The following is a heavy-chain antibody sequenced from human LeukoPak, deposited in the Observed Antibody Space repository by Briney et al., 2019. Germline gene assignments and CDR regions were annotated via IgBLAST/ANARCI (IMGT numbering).Heavy chain of an antibody. Sequence: ASVKVSCKASGGTFSSYGISWVRQAPGQGLEWMGWISAYNGNTNYAQKLQGRVTMTTDTSTSTAYMELRSLRFDDTAVYYCARGGEGGDYGDAFDIWGQGTMVTVSS. D-gene: IGHD4-17*01. CDR1: GGTFSSYG. J-gene: IGHJ3*02. CDR2: ISAYNGNT. CDR3: ARGGEGGDYGDAFDI. V-gene: IGHV1-18*01.